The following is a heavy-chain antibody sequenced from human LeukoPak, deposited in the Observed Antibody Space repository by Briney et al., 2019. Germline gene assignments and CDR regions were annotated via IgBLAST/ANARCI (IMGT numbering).Heavy chain of an antibody. Sequence: GGSPRLSCAASGFTFSSYEMNWVRQAPGKGLEWVSYISSSGNNIYFADSVKGRFTISRDNAKNSLFLQMNSLRAEDTAVYYCARVTYAVPDYWGQGTLVTVSS. CDR1: GFTFSSYE. D-gene: IGHD2/OR15-2a*01. CDR2: ISSSGNNI. CDR3: ARVTYAVPDY. J-gene: IGHJ4*02. V-gene: IGHV3-48*03.